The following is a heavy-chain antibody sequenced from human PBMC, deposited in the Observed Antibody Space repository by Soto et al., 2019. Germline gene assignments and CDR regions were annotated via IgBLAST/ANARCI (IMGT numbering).Heavy chain of an antibody. CDR1: GFTFSSYG. CDR2: IWYDGSNK. V-gene: IGHV3-33*01. D-gene: IGHD4-17*01. J-gene: IGHJ5*02. CDR3: ARDDYGDYNWFDP. Sequence: GGSLRLSCAASGFTFSSYGMHWVRQAPGKGLEWVAVIWYDGSNKYYTDSVKGRFTISRDNSKNTLYLQMNSLRAEDTAVYYCARDDYGDYNWFDPWGQGTLVTVSS.